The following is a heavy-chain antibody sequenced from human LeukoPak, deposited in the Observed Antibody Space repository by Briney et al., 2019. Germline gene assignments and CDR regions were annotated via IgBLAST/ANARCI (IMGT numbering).Heavy chain of an antibody. CDR1: GYTFTSYD. D-gene: IGHD3-10*01. V-gene: IGHV1-8*01. CDR3: ARESGFYGSGSRY. J-gene: IGHJ4*02. CDR2: MNANSGNT. Sequence: GASVTVSCTASGYTFTSYDINWVRQAPGQGLEWMGWMNANSGNTGYAQKFQGRLTMTRNPSTSTAYMELSSLRSEDTAVYYCARESGFYGSGSRYWGQGTLVTVSS.